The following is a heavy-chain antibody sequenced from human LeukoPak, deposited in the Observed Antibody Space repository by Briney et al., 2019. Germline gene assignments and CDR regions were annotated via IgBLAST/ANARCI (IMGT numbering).Heavy chain of an antibody. Sequence: GGSLRLSCAASGFTFSSYSMNWVRQASGKGLEWVSSISSSSSYIYYADSVKGRFTISRDNAKNSLYLQMNSLRAEDTAVYYCARDEVVPAATNYYYYYGMDVWGKGTTVTVSS. CDR2: ISSSSSYI. J-gene: IGHJ6*04. D-gene: IGHD2-2*01. CDR1: GFTFSSYS. CDR3: ARDEVVPAATNYYYYYGMDV. V-gene: IGHV3-21*01.